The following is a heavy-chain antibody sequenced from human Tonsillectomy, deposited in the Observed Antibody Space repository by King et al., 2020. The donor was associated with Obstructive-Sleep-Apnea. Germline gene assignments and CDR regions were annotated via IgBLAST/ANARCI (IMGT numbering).Heavy chain of an antibody. J-gene: IGHJ6*02. V-gene: IGHV3-74*01. CDR2: INSDGSST. CDR1: GFTFSSYW. Sequence: VQLVESGGGLVQPGGSLRLSCAASGFTFSSYWMHWVRQAPGKGLVWVSRINSDGSSTSYADSVKGRFTISRDNAKNTLYLQMNSLRAEDTAVYYCARGRYCSSTSCYFGGMDVWGQGTTVTVSS. D-gene: IGHD2-2*01. CDR3: ARGRYCSSTSCYFGGMDV.